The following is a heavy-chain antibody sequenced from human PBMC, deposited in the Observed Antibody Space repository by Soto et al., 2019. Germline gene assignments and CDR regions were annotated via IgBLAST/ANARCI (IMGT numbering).Heavy chain of an antibody. Sequence: SAVKACCKASGSTFSSYALSWGRQAPGQELECMGGIIPIFGTANYAQKFQGRVTITAXXXXSXXXMXLXSLRSEDTAVYCCARAYYYHCRGHNGIWYIWG. CDR2: IIPIFGTA. CDR3: ARAYYYHCRGHNGIWYI. V-gene: IGHV1-69*13. J-gene: IGHJ3*02. CDR1: GSTFSSYA. D-gene: IGHD3-10*01.